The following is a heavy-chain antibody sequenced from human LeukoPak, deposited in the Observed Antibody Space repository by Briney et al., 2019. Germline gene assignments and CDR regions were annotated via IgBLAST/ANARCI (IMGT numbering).Heavy chain of an antibody. Sequence: PGGSLRLSCAASGFTFRSYAMHWVRQAPGKGLEWVALISYDGSNKYYADSVKGRFTISRDNSKNTLFLQMNSLRADDTAVYYCARDRGYYDSSGYFDYWGQGTLVTVSS. V-gene: IGHV3-30*04. CDR3: ARDRGYYDSSGYFDY. D-gene: IGHD3-22*01. CDR2: ISYDGSNK. CDR1: GFTFRSYA. J-gene: IGHJ4*02.